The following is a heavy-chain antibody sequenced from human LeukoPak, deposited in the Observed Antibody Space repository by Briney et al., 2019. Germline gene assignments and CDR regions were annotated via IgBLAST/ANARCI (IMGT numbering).Heavy chain of an antibody. CDR3: ARARGSGWYFYFDS. CDR1: GFSVSSTY. V-gene: IGHV3-53*01. CDR2: VYTGGST. Sequence: PGGSLRLSCAVSGFSVSSTYMTWVRQAPGKRLDWVSVVYTGGSTYYADSVKGRFTISRDNSKNTLYLQMNNLRAEDTAVYYCARARGSGWYFYFDSWGQGALVTVSS. D-gene: IGHD6-19*01. J-gene: IGHJ4*02.